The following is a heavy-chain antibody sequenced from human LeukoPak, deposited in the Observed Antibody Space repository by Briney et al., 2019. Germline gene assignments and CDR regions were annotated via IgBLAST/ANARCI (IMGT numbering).Heavy chain of an antibody. J-gene: IGHJ4*02. CDR3: ARDPSGWHSMDY. CDR2: ISPDGSSA. CDR1: EFSFSSDW. Sequence: GGSLRLSCAASEFSFSSDWMHWVRQAPGKGLVWVSRISPDGSSASYADSVRGRFTISRDNAKNTLYLQMNSLRAEETAVYYCARDPSGWHSMDYWGQGILVTVSS. V-gene: IGHV3-74*01. D-gene: IGHD6-19*01.